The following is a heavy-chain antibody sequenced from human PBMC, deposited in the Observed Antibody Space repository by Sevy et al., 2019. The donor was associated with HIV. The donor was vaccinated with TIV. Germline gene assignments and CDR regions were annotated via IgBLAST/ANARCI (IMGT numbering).Heavy chain of an antibody. D-gene: IGHD3-9*01. CDR1: GYTFTSYA. CDR2: INTNTGNP. Sequence: ASVKVSCKASGYTFTSYAMNWVRQAPGQGLEWMGWINTNTGNPTYAQGFPGRFVFSLDTTVSTAYLQISSLKAEDTAVYYCARENRYFDWSPTGPFDPWGQGTLVTVSS. V-gene: IGHV7-4-1*02. CDR3: ARENRYFDWSPTGPFDP. J-gene: IGHJ5*02.